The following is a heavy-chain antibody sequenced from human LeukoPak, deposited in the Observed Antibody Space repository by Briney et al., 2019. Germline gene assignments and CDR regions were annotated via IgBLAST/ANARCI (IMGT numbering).Heavy chain of an antibody. CDR1: GGSISSSSYY. CDR3: ARSSPHCSSTSCYNRPFDY. V-gene: IGHV4-39*07. D-gene: IGHD2-2*02. CDR2: IYYSGST. J-gene: IGHJ4*02. Sequence: SETLSLTCTVSGGSISSSSYYWGWIRQPPGKGLEWIGSIYYSGSTYYNPSLKSRVTISVDTSKNQFSLKLSSVTAADTAVYYCARSSPHCSSTSCYNRPFDYWGQGTLVTVSS.